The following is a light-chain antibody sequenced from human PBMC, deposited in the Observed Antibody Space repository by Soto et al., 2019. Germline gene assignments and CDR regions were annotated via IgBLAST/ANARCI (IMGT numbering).Light chain of an antibody. CDR1: SGSVSTNYY. CDR3: VLYMGSGIGV. V-gene: IGLV8-61*01. Sequence: QTVVTQEPSFSVSPGGTVTLTCGLSSGSVSTNYYPSWYQQTPGQAPRTLIHSTNTRSSGVPDRFSGSILGNKAALTITGAQADDESDYYCVLYMGSGIGVFGGGTKLTVL. J-gene: IGLJ3*02. CDR2: STN.